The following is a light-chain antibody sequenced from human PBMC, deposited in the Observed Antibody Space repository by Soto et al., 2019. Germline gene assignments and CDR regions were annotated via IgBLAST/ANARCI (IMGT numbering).Light chain of an antibody. V-gene: IGKV1-33*01. CDR2: DAS. CDR1: QDISNH. Sequence: DIQLTQSPSSLSASVGDRVTITCQASQDISNHLNWYQQKPGKAPNLLIYDASDLETGVPSRFSGGGSATDFTLTISCLQSEDFATYYCQQYYSYPPTFGQGTKVDIK. J-gene: IGKJ1*01. CDR3: QQYYSYPPT.